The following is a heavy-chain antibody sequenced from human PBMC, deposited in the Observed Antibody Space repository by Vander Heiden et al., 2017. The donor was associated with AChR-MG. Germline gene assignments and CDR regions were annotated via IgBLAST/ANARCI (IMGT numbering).Heavy chain of an antibody. CDR1: GFTVSSNY. Sequence: EVQLVVFGGGLVQPGGSLRLSCAASGFTVSSNYMSWVRQAPGKGLQWVSVIYSGGSTYYADSVRGRFTISRDNSRNTLYLQMNSLRADDTAVYYCARTDYGDYFGYWCQGTLVTVSS. V-gene: IGHV3-66*01. J-gene: IGHJ4*02. CDR2: IYSGGST. CDR3: ARTDYGDYFGY. D-gene: IGHD3-10*01.